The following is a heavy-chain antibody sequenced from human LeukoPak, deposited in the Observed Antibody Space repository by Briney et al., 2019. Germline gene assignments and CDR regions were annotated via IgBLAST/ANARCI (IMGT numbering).Heavy chain of an antibody. CDR1: GFTFSSYS. J-gene: IGHJ6*02. CDR2: ISSRSSYI. V-gene: IGHV3-21*01. D-gene: IGHD3-10*01. Sequence: GGSLRLSCAASGFTFSSYSMNWVRQAPGKGLEWVSSISSRSSYIYHADSVKGRFTISRDNAKNSLYLQMKSLRAEDTAVYYCARDPEGYYYGSKKPYYYGMDVWGQGTTVTVSS. CDR3: ARDPEGYYYGSKKPYYYGMDV.